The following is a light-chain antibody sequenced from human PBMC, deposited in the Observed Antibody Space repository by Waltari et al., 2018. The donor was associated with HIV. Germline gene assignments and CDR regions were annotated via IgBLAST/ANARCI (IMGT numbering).Light chain of an antibody. Sequence: FLFTQFPATLSLSPGERASLSCRASQTVRNYLAWYQHKPGQAPRLLIYDGSSRASGIPARFSGTGSGTDFTLTITSLEPEDSAVYYCQHRGRSYTFGQGTKLEI. CDR3: QHRGRSYT. CDR1: QTVRNY. CDR2: DGS. V-gene: IGKV3-11*01. J-gene: IGKJ2*01.